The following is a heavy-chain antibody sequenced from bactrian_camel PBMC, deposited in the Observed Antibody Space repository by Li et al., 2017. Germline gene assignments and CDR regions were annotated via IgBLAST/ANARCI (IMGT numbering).Heavy chain of an antibody. CDR1: GFTFSSYW. J-gene: IGHJ6*01. V-gene: IGHV3S25*01. CDR2: ISGGGGTT. D-gene: IGHD5*01. CDR3: VRDPEIISVGSSSAVGY. Sequence: QLVEFGGGLVQPGGSLRLSCAASGFTFSSYWMYWVRQAPGKGLEGVSSISGGGGTTYYADSVKGRFTTSRDSAKNTVYLRLNSLKPEDTAVYYCVRDPEIISVGSSSAVGYWGQGTQVTVS.